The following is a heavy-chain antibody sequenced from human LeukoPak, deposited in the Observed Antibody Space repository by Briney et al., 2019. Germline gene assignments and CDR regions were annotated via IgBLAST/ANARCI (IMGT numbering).Heavy chain of an antibody. Sequence: GGSLRLSCAASGFTFSSYGMHWVRQAPGKGLEWVAVISYDGSNKYYADSVKGRFTISRDNSKNTLYLQMNSLRAEDTAVYYCARDSGYSSSSHYYYYYYMDVWGKGTTVTVSS. J-gene: IGHJ6*03. CDR3: ARDSGYSSSSHYYYYYYMDV. CDR2: ISYDGSNK. V-gene: IGHV3-30*03. CDR1: GFTFSSYG. D-gene: IGHD6-6*01.